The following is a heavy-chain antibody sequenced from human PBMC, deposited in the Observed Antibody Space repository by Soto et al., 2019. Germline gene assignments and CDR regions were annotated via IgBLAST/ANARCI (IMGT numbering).Heavy chain of an antibody. CDR1: GFTFSSYG. J-gene: IGHJ4*02. Sequence: GGSLRLSCAASGFTFSSYGMHWVRQAPGKGLEWVAVISYDGSNKYYADSVKGRFTISRDNSKNTLYLQMNSLRAEDTAVYYCAKDASGSLPEHPAATTYFDYWGQGTLVTVS. CDR3: AKDASGSLPEHPAATTYFDY. CDR2: ISYDGSNK. V-gene: IGHV3-30*18. D-gene: IGHD2-2*01.